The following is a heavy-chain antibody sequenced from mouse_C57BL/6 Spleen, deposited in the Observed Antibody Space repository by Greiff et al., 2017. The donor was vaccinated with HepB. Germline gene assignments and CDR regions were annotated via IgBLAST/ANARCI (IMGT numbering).Heavy chain of an antibody. CDR2: INPGSGGT. V-gene: IGHV1-54*01. CDR3: ARSGEYPAWFAY. J-gene: IGHJ3*01. CDR1: GYAFTNYL. D-gene: IGHD2-10*02. Sequence: LVESGAELVRPGTSVKVSCKASGYAFTNYLIEWVKQRPGQGLEWIGVINPGSGGTNYNEKFKGKATLTADKSSSTAYMQLSSLTSEDSAVYFCARSGEYPAWFAYWGQGTLVTVSA.